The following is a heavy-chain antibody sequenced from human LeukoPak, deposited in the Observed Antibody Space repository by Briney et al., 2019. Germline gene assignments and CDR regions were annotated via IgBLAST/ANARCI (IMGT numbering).Heavy chain of an antibody. Sequence: ASVKVSCKASGYPFSAHFLNWVRRAPGQGLEWMGNIDTTTGNPRYAQDFTGRFVFSLDTSDSTAYLQITSLKADDTAAYYCVRGTPTPGMDYWGQGTQVTVSS. V-gene: IGHV7-4-1*02. D-gene: IGHD3-10*01. CDR2: IDTTTGNP. J-gene: IGHJ4*02. CDR1: GYPFSAHF. CDR3: VRGTPTPGMDY.